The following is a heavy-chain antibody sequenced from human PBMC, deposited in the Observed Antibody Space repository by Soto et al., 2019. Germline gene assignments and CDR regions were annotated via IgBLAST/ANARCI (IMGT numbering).Heavy chain of an antibody. CDR3: ARVSRITIFGVVIIKGGMDV. D-gene: IGHD3-3*01. CDR2: IYTSGST. V-gene: IGHV4-4*07. J-gene: IGHJ6*02. CDR1: GGSISSYY. Sequence: PSETLSLTCTVSGGSISSYYWSWIRQPAGKGLEWIGRIYTSGSTNYNPSLKSRVTMSVDTSKNQFSLKLSSVTAADTAVYYCARVSRITIFGVVIIKGGMDVWGQGTTVTVSS.